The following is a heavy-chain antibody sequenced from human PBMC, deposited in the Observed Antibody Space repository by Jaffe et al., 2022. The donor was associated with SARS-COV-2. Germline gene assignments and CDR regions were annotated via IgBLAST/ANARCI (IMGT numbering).Heavy chain of an antibody. CDR3: ARDWGITMIVLDY. J-gene: IGHJ4*02. Sequence: QVQLVESGGGVVQPGRSLRLSCAASGFTFSSYAMHWVRQAPGKGLEWVAVISYDGSNKYYADSVKGRFTISRDNSKNTLYLQMNSLRAEDTAVYYCARDWGITMIVLDYWGQGTLVTVSS. V-gene: IGHV3-30-3*01. CDR1: GFTFSSYA. D-gene: IGHD3-22*01. CDR2: ISYDGSNK.